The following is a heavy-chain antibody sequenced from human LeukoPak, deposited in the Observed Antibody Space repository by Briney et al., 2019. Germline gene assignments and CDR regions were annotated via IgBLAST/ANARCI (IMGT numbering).Heavy chain of an antibody. J-gene: IGHJ3*02. V-gene: IGHV3-30-3*01. D-gene: IGHD1-26*01. CDR2: ISYDGSNK. Sequence: PGGSLRLSCAASGFTFSSYAMHWVRQAPGKGLEWVALISYDGSNKYYADSVKGRFTISRDNSKNTLYLQMNSLRAEDTAVYYCSNLGTTTNVFDIWGQGTMVTVSS. CDR1: GFTFSSYA. CDR3: SNLGTTTNVFDI.